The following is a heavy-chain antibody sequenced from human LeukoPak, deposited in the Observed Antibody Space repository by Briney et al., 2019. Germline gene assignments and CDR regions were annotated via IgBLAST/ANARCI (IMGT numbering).Heavy chain of an antibody. CDR2: ISAYNGNT. J-gene: IGHJ4*02. Sequence: ASVKVSCKASGYTFTSHGISWVRQAPGQGLEWMGWISAYNGNTNYAQKLQGRVTMTTDTSTSTAYMELRSLRSDDTAVYYCARDFDDILTGYYVDYWGQGTLVTVSS. CDR3: ARDFDDILTGYYVDY. CDR1: GYTFTSHG. D-gene: IGHD3-9*01. V-gene: IGHV1-18*01.